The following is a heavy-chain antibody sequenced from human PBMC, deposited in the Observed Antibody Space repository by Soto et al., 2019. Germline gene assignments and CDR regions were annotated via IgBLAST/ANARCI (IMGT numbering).Heavy chain of an antibody. Sequence: TLSLTCTVSGGSISSGGYYWSWIRQHPGKGLEWIGYIYYSGSTYYNPSLKSRVTISVDTSKNQFSLKLSSVTAADTAVYYCARERSPYCSSTSCYRYYYYMDVWGKGTTVTVSS. CDR3: ARERSPYCSSTSCYRYYYYMDV. CDR2: IYYSGST. V-gene: IGHV4-31*03. CDR1: GGSISSGGYY. D-gene: IGHD2-2*01. J-gene: IGHJ6*03.